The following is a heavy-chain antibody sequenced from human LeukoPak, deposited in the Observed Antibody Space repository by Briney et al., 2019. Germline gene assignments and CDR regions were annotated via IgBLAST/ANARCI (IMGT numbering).Heavy chain of an antibody. J-gene: IGHJ3*02. CDR2: IYSGGST. Sequence: GGSLRLSCAASGFTVSSNYMSWVRQAPGKGLEWVSVIYSGGSTYYADSVKGRFTISRDNSKNTLYLQMNSLRAVDTAVYYCARNAYYYGSGKGSGAFDIWGQGTMVTVSS. CDR1: GFTVSSNY. CDR3: ARNAYYYGSGKGSGAFDI. D-gene: IGHD3-10*01. V-gene: IGHV3-66*01.